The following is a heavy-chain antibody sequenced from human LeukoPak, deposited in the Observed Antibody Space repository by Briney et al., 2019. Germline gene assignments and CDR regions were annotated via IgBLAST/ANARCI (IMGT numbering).Heavy chain of an antibody. J-gene: IGHJ3*02. CDR1: GGSISSYY. CDR2: IYYSGST. CDR3: ARYPYRSWDAFDI. D-gene: IGHD6-13*01. V-gene: IGHV4-59*01. Sequence: SETLSLTCTVSGGSISSYYWSWIRQPPGKGLEWIGYIYYSGSTNYNPSLKSRVTISVDTSRNQFSLKLSSVTAADTAVYYCARYPYRSWDAFDIWGQWTMVTVSS.